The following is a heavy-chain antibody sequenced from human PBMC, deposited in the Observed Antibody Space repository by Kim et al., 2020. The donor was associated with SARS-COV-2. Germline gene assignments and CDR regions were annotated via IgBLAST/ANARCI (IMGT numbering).Heavy chain of an antibody. Sequence: GGSLRLSCAASGFTFSSYAMSWVRQAPGKGLEWVSAISGSGGSTYYADSVKGRFTISRDNSKNTLYLQMNSLRAEDTAVYYCAKDITMIVVVNDAFDIWGQGTMVTVSS. CDR2: ISGSGGST. V-gene: IGHV3-23*01. CDR1: GFTFSSYA. D-gene: IGHD3-22*01. J-gene: IGHJ3*02. CDR3: AKDITMIVVVNDAFDI.